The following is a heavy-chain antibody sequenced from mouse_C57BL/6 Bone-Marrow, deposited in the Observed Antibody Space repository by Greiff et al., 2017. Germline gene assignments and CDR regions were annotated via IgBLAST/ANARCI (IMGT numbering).Heavy chain of an antibody. V-gene: IGHV14-4*01. Sequence: EVQLQQSGAELVRPGASVKLSCTASGFNIKDDYMHWVKQRPEQGLEWIGWIDPENGDTEYASKFQGKATITADTSSNTAYLQLSSLTSEDTAVYYCTSYYYVSSPYYFDYWGQGTTLTVSS. CDR1: GFNIKDDY. J-gene: IGHJ2*01. CDR3: TSYYYVSSPYYFDY. D-gene: IGHD1-1*01. CDR2: IDPENGDT.